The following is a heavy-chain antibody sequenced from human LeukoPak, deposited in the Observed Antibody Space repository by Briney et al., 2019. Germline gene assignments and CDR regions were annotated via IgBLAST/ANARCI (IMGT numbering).Heavy chain of an antibody. CDR1: GFTFSSSS. D-gene: IGHD7-27*01. J-gene: IGHJ4*02. Sequence: GGSLRLSCAASGFTFSSSSMNWVRQAPGKGLEWVSYISSSSTYIYYADSLKGRFTISGDTAKNSLYLQMNSLRAEDTAVYYCARYSGDALNYWGQGTLVTVSS. CDR2: ISSSSTYI. V-gene: IGHV3-21*01. CDR3: ARYSGDALNY.